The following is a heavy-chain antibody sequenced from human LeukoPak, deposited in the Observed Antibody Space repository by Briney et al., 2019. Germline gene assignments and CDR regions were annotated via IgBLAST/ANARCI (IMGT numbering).Heavy chain of an antibody. D-gene: IGHD2-2*01. J-gene: IGHJ5*02. CDR1: GGSISSGGYY. V-gene: IGHV4-31*03. CDR3: ARDGLYCSSTSCPPYNWFDP. CDR2: IYYSGST. Sequence: SETLSLTCTVSGGSISSGGYYWSWIRQHPGKGLEWIGYIYYSGSTYYNPSFKSRVTISVDTSKNQFSLKLSSVTAADTAVYYCARDGLYCSSTSCPPYNWFDPWGQGTLVTVSS.